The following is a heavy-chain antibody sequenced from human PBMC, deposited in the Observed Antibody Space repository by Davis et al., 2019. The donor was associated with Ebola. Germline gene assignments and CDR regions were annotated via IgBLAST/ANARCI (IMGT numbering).Heavy chain of an antibody. CDR2: INWNGGNI. J-gene: IGHJ2*01. CDR1: GFTFDDYA. V-gene: IGHV3-9*01. D-gene: IGHD2-21*02. CDR3: AKARGTAIPNYWYFDV. Sequence: PGGSLRLSCAASGFTFDDYAMHWVRQAPGKGLEWVSSINWNGGNIVYADSVKGRFTISRDNSKNSLYLQMNSLTAEDTALYYCAKARGTAIPNYWYFDVWGRGTLVTVSS.